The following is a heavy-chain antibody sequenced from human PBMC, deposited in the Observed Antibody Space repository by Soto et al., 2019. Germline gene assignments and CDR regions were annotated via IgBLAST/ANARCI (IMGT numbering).Heavy chain of an antibody. J-gene: IGHJ1*01. D-gene: IGHD4-17*01. CDR2: IYYSGST. V-gene: IGHV4-31*03. CDR3: ARVLGYGDYDNEYFQH. Sequence: PSETLSLTCTVSGGSISSGGYYWSWIRQHPGKGLEWIGYIYYSGSTYYNPSLKSRVTISVDTSKNQFSLKLSSVTAADTAVYYCARVLGYGDYDNEYFQHWGQGTLVTVSS. CDR1: GGSISSGGYY.